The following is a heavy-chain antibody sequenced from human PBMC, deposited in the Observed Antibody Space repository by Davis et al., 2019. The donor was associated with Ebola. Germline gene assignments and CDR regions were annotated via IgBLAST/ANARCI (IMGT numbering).Heavy chain of an antibody. J-gene: IGHJ6*02. Sequence: PSETLSPTCAVHGGSFSGYYWSWIRQTPGEGLEWIGETNHSGSTNYNPSLKSRVTISVDTSKNQFSLKLGSVTAADTAVYYCARDPGFGEFSVQNRYGLDVWGQGTTVTVSS. CDR2: TNHSGST. CDR1: GGSFSGYY. V-gene: IGHV4-34*01. D-gene: IGHD3-10*01. CDR3: ARDPGFGEFSVQNRYGLDV.